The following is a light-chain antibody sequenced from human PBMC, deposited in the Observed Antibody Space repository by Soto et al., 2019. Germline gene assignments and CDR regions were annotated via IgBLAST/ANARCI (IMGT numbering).Light chain of an antibody. CDR1: QGISSY. CDR3: QQLNRYPRP. CDR2: AAS. J-gene: IGKJ1*01. V-gene: IGKV1-9*01. Sequence: DIQLTQSPSFLSASVGDRVTITCRASQGISSYLAWYQQKPGKAPKLLIYAASTLQSGVPSRFRGSGSGTEFTLTITCLQPEDFATCYCQQLNRYPRPFRQGTKVEI.